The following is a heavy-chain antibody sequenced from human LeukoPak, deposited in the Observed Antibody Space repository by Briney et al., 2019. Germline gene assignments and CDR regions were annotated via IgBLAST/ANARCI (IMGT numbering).Heavy chain of an antibody. D-gene: IGHD7-27*01. CDR2: INTDGSST. CDR1: GFTFSSYW. J-gene: IGHJ4*02. CDR3: ARDLSTGDADY. Sequence: PGGSLRLSCAASGFTFSSYWMHWVRQAPGKGLVWVSRINTDGSSTSYADSVKGRFTISRDNAKNTLYLQMNSLRAEDTAVYYRARDLSTGDADYWGQGTLVTVSS. V-gene: IGHV3-74*01.